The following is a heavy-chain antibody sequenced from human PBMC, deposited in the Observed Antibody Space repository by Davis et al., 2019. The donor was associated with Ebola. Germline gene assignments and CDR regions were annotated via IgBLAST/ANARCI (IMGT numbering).Heavy chain of an antibody. V-gene: IGHV3-23*01. D-gene: IGHD3-9*01. CDR2: ITGSGGTT. Sequence: GESLKISCAASGSTFRSFAMSWVRQAPGKGLEWVSAITGSGGTTFYTDSVKGRFTISRDNSKNTLYLQMNSLRAEDTAVYYCAREVDDILTGYYAYYGMDVWGKGTTVTVSS. J-gene: IGHJ6*04. CDR3: AREVDDILTGYYAYYGMDV. CDR1: GSTFRSFA.